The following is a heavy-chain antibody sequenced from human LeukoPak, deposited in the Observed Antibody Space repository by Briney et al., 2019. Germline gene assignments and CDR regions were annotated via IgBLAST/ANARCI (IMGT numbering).Heavy chain of an antibody. CDR1: GFTFNSCS. D-gene: IGHD3-16*01. V-gene: IGHV4-34*01. Sequence: GSLRLSCAASGFTFNSCSMNWIRQSPGKGLEWIVELDHSGGTNYNPSLKSRITISVDRSKKQFSLNLASVTAADTAVYYCARGGGGRLYYWGQGTVVTVSS. J-gene: IGHJ4*02. CDR2: LDHSGGT. CDR3: ARGGGGRLYY.